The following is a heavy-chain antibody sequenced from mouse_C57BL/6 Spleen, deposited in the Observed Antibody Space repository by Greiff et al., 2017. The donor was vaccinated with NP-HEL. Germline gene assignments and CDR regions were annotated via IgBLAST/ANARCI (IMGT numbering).Heavy chain of an antibody. CDR3: ARSTDGSYAMDY. J-gene: IGHJ4*01. Sequence: EVQLQQSGPELVKPGASVKIPCKASGYTFTDYNMDWVKQSHGKSLEWIGDINPNNGGTIYNQKFKGKATLTVDKSSSTAYMELRSLTSEDTAVYYCARSTDGSYAMDYWGQGTSVTVSS. CDR1: GYTFTDYN. D-gene: IGHD2-3*01. V-gene: IGHV1-18*01. CDR2: INPNNGGT.